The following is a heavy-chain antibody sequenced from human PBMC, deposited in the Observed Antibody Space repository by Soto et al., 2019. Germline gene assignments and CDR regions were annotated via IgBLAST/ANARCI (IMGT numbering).Heavy chain of an antibody. Sequence: SVKVSCKASGGTFSSYTISWVRQAPGQGLEWMGRIIPILGIANYAQKFQGRVTITADKSTSTAYMELSSLRSEDTAVYYCARDRGYCSGGSCRDAFDIWGQGTMVTVSS. V-gene: IGHV1-69*04. J-gene: IGHJ3*02. D-gene: IGHD2-15*01. CDR3: ARDRGYCSGGSCRDAFDI. CDR1: GGTFSSYT. CDR2: IIPILGIA.